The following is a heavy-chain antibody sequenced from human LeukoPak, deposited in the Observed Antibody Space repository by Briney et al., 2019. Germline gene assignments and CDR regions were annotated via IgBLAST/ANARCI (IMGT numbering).Heavy chain of an antibody. J-gene: IGHJ4*02. Sequence: SSVKVSCKASGYTFTRYDINWVRQATGQGLEWMGWMNPNSGKTGYAQKFQGRVTMTRNTSISTAYMELSSLRSEDTAVYYCARVIYSSSCFDYWGQGTLVTVSS. CDR3: ARVIYSSSCFDY. V-gene: IGHV1-8*01. D-gene: IGHD6-13*01. CDR1: GYTFTRYD. CDR2: MNPNSGKT.